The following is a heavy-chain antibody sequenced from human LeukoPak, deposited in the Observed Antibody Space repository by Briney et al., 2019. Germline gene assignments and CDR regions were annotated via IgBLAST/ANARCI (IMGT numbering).Heavy chain of an antibody. CDR2: IYYSGST. CDR1: GGSISSSSYY. Sequence: SETLSLTCTVSGGSISSSSYYWGWIRQPPGKGLEWIGSIYYSGSTYYNPSLKSRVTISVDTSKNQFSLKLSSVTAADTAVYYCARVVVVVVGGGYYYYYMDVWGKGTTVTVSS. J-gene: IGHJ6*03. D-gene: IGHD2-15*01. CDR3: ARVVVVVVGGGYYYYYMDV. V-gene: IGHV4-39*07.